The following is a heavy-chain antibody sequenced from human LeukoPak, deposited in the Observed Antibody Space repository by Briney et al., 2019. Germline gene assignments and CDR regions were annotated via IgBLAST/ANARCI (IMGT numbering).Heavy chain of an antibody. CDR2: IYHSGRT. J-gene: IGHJ6*03. CDR1: GYSISSGYY. Sequence: SETLSLTCTVSGYSISSGYYWGWIRQPPGKGLEWIGSIYHSGRTFYNPSLKSRVTISVDTSKNQFSLKLTSVTAADTAVYYCARVSSVRMKDYYYYMDVWGKGTTVTVSS. D-gene: IGHD4-17*01. V-gene: IGHV4-38-2*02. CDR3: ARVSSVRMKDYYYYMDV.